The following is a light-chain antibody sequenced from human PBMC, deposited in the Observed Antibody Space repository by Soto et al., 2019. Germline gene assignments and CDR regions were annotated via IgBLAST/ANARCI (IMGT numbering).Light chain of an antibody. CDR3: QHYKTYPLT. CDR2: KAP. CDR1: QSISTW. V-gene: IGKV1-5*03. J-gene: IGKJ4*01. Sequence: DLQMTQSPATLSAPVGDRITITCPASQSISTWLAWYQQKPGKTSKLLIYKAPIFEGAVPLRFSVSGSGTGFNIAIINLQPDDFATYYCQHYKTYPLTLGGGTTVESK.